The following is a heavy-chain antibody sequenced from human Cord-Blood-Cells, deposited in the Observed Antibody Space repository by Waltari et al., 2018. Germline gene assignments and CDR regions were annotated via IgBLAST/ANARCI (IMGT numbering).Heavy chain of an antibody. CDR3: ARGRSLGSGWAY. CDR2: ISSSSSTI. Sequence: EVQLVESGGGLVQPGGSLSLSWAASGFTFGSYSMNWVRQAPGKGLEWVSYISSSSSTIYYADSVKGRFTISRDNAKNSLYLQMNSLRDEDTAVYYCARGRSLGSGWAYWGQGTLVTVSS. V-gene: IGHV3-48*02. CDR1: GFTFGSYS. J-gene: IGHJ4*02. D-gene: IGHD3-9*01.